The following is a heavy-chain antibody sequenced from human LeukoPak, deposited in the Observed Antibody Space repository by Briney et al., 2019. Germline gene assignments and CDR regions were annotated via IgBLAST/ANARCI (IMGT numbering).Heavy chain of an antibody. D-gene: IGHD6-13*01. J-gene: IGHJ3*01. V-gene: IGHV3-48*02. CDR2: IRSDSSTK. CDR3: ARDYSRWHGDFDV. CDR1: GFSISNYG. Sequence: GGSLRLSCAGSGFSISNYGMNCVRQAPGKGLEWLSYIRSDSSTKYYADSVEGRFTISRDNAQSSLYLQMNSLRDEDSGVYFCARDYSRWHGDFDVWGQGTMVTVSS.